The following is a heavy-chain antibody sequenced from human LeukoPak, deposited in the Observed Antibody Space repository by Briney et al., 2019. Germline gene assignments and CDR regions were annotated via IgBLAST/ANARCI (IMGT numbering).Heavy chain of an antibody. V-gene: IGHV4-61*02. D-gene: IGHD6-13*01. Sequence: PSQTLSLTCTVSGGSISSGSYYWRWIRQPAGKGLEWIGRIYTSGSTNYNPSLKSRVTISVDTSKNQFSLKLSSVTAADTAVYYCARGIRSAAQGYWGQGTLVTVSS. CDR1: GGSISSGSYY. CDR3: ARGIRSAAQGY. J-gene: IGHJ4*02. CDR2: IYTSGST.